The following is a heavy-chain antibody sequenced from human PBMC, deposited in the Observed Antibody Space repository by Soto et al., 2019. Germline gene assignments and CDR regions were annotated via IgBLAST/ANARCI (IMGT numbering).Heavy chain of an antibody. V-gene: IGHV4-30-2*01. CDR2: IYHSGTT. CDR3: ARALYYFDS. J-gene: IGHJ4*02. Sequence: QLQLQESGSGLVKPSQTLSLTCAVSGGSISGGAYSWSWIRQPPGKGLEWIGYIYHSGTTYYHPSLRSRVAISVDPSKSQFSLKLSSVTAADTAIYYCARALYYFDSWGQGTLVTVSS. CDR1: GGSISGGAYS.